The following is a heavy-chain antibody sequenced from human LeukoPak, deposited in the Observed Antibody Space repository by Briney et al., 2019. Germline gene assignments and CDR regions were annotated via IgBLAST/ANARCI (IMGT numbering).Heavy chain of an antibody. CDR1: GYTFTGYY. CDR2: INPNSGGT. D-gene: IGHD2-2*01. V-gene: IGHV1-2*02. Sequence: ASVKVSCKASGYTFTGYYMHWVRQAPGQGLGWMGWINPNSGGTNYAQKFQGRVTMTRDTSISTAYMELSRLRSDDTAVYYCAREGCSSTSCYDFDYWGQGTLVTVSS. J-gene: IGHJ4*02. CDR3: AREGCSSTSCYDFDY.